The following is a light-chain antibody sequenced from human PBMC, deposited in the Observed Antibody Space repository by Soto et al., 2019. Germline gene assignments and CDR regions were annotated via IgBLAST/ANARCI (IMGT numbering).Light chain of an antibody. V-gene: IGKV3-15*01. CDR2: GAS. CDR1: QSVSSN. Sequence: EIVMTQSPATLSVSPGERATLSCRASQSVSSNLAWYQQKPGQAPRLLIYGASTRATGIPARFSGSGSGTEXXLTISSLQSEDFAVYYCQQYNNWGTFGQGTKVEIK. CDR3: QQYNNWGT. J-gene: IGKJ1*01.